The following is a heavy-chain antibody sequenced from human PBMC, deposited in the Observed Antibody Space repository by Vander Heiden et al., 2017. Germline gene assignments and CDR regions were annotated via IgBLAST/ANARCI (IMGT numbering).Heavy chain of an antibody. D-gene: IGHD5-18*01. V-gene: IGHV3-30*18. CDR3: AKDGASRYGEDYFDY. CDR1: GFTFSSYG. Sequence: QVQLVESGGGVVQPGRSLRLSCAASGFTFSSYGMHWVRQAPGKGLEWVAVISYDGSNKYYADSVKGRFTISRDNSKNTLYLQMNSLRAEDTAVYYCAKDGASRYGEDYFDYWCQGPLVTLAS. CDR2: ISYDGSNK. J-gene: IGHJ4*02.